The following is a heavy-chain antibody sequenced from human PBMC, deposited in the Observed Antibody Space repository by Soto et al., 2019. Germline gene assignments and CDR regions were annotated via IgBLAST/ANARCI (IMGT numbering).Heavy chain of an antibody. J-gene: IGHJ4*02. CDR1: GFSISSNY. Sequence: GGCLRLSCAVTGFSISSNYMNLVLQAQGKGLEWVSVMYATVSTDYEGSVKRRFNHSRDNSKYTVYLQMNSLRGEDTAVYYCARGSNSNNRTLFGYWGQGT. V-gene: IGHV3-66*01. CDR3: ARGSNSNNRTLFGY. CDR2: MYATVST. D-gene: IGHD1-1*01.